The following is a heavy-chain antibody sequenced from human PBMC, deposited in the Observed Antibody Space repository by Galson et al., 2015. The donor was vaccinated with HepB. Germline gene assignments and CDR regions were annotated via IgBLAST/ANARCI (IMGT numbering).Heavy chain of an antibody. Sequence: SLRLSCAASGFTFSNYWMHWVRQPPGKGLVWVSRVKSDGETADYADSVKGRFTISRDNAKNRLFLHMDSLTVDDTAVYFCARTITPAPIPLFDSWGQGTPVTVSS. D-gene: IGHD3-10*01. CDR2: VKSDGETA. V-gene: IGHV3-74*01. J-gene: IGHJ4*02. CDR3: ARTITPAPIPLFDS. CDR1: GFTFSNYW.